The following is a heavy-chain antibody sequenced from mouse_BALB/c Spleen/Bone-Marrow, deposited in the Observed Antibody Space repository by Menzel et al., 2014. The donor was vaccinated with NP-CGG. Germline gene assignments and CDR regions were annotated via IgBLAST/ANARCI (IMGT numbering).Heavy chain of an antibody. CDR1: GYTFSSYW. J-gene: IGHJ1*01. CDR3: ARTGTDWYFDV. CDR2: ILPGSGST. D-gene: IGHD4-1*01. V-gene: IGHV1-9*01. Sequence: VKLMESGAELMKPGASVKISCKATGYTFSSYWIEWVKQRPGHGLEWIGEILPGSGSTNYNEKFKGKATFTADTSSNTAYMQLSSLTSEDSAVYYCARTGTDWYFDVWGAGTTVTGSS.